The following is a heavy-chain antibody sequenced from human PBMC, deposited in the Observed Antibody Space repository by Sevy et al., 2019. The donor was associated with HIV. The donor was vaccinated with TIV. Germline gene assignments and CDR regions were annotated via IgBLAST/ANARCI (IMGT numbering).Heavy chain of an antibody. CDR2: IYWNDDK. CDR3: AHSKPYYYDSSGYYCYFDF. Sequence: SGPTLVKPTQTLTLTCTFSGFSLSTSGVGVGWIRQPPGKALEWLALIYWNDDKRYSPSLKSRLTTTKDNSKNQVVLTLTNMDPVDTATYYCAHSKPYYYDSSGYYCYFDFWGQGTLVTVSS. J-gene: IGHJ4*02. V-gene: IGHV2-5*01. CDR1: GFSLSTSGVG. D-gene: IGHD3-22*01.